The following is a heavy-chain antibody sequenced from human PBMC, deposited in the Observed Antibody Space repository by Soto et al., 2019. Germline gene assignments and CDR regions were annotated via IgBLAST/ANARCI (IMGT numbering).Heavy chain of an antibody. CDR1: GYSFTSYW. CDR3: ARGGYSSGWYDY. J-gene: IGHJ4*02. D-gene: IGHD6-19*01. V-gene: IGHV5-10-1*01. Sequence: HGESLKISCKGSGYSFTSYWISWVRQMPGKGLEWMGRIDPSDSYTNYSPSFQGHVTISADKSISTAYLQWSSLKASDTAMYYCARGGYSSGWYDYWGQGTLVTVSS. CDR2: IDPSDSYT.